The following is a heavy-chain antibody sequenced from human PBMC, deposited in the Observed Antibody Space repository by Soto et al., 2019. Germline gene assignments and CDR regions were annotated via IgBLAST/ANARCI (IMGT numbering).Heavy chain of an antibody. J-gene: IGHJ4*02. CDR2: IIPIVGKT. D-gene: IGHD2-2*01. CDR1: GDTFNNYV. Sequence: QVQLVQSGAEVRKPGSSVTVSCETSGDTFNNYVINWVRQAPGQGPEWMGRIIPIVGKTIYAQRFQGRVTSTADKATNTVYMDLSSLRIDDTAVYFCAREGTSTSAGMDYWGQGSLVTVSS. CDR3: AREGTSTSAGMDY. V-gene: IGHV1-69*04.